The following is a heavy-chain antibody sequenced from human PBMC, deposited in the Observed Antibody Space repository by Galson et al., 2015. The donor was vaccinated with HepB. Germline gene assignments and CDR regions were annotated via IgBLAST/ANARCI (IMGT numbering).Heavy chain of an antibody. D-gene: IGHD3-10*01. CDR2: ISAYNGNT. Sequence: SVKVSCKASGYTFTSYGISWVRQAPGQGLEWMGWISAYNGNTNYAQKLQGRVTMTTDTSTSTAYMELRSLRSDDTAVYYCARDRRLLWFGEYRDDAFDIWGQGTMVTVSS. CDR1: GYTFTSYG. J-gene: IGHJ3*02. CDR3: ARDRRLLWFGEYRDDAFDI. V-gene: IGHV1-18*01.